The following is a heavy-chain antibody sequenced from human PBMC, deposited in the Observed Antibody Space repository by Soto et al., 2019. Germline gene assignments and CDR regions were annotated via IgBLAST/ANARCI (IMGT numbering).Heavy chain of an antibody. CDR1: GDTFNRNV. D-gene: IGHD1-26*01. J-gene: IGHJ6*02. CDR2: IMPFFGTA. Sequence: QVQLVQSGAEVTKPGSSVKVSCKASGDTFNRNVFTWVRQAPGQGLEWMGGIMPFFGTANNAQKFQGRVTITANESTRTAYLELSSLRSDDTAVYYCARAWDLAVIYGVYYYYGLDVCVQGTTVTVSS. V-gene: IGHV1-69*12. CDR3: ARAWDLAVIYGVYYYYGLDV.